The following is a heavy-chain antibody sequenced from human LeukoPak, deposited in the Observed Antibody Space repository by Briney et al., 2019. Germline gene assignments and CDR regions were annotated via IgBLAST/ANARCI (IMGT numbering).Heavy chain of an antibody. CDR1: GFTFSSYA. D-gene: IGHD6-19*01. J-gene: IGHJ4*02. V-gene: IGHV3-21*01. CDR2: ISSSSSYI. Sequence: GRSLRLSCAASGFTFSSYAMYWVRQAPGKGLEWVSSISSSSSYIYYADSVKGRFTISRDNAKNSLYLQMNSLRAEDTAVYYCARGWGVAVAGTIFDYWGQGTLVTVSS. CDR3: ARGWGVAVAGTIFDY.